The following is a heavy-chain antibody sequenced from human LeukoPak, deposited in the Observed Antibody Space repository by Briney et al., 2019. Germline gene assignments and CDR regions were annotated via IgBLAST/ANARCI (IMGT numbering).Heavy chain of an antibody. V-gene: IGHV3-23*01. CDR1: GFTFSCYA. D-gene: IGHD3-10*01. J-gene: IGHJ4*02. Sequence: AGGSLSLSCAVSGFTFSCYAMSWVRQPPGKGLEWVAAISGSGSSTYYADSVKGRFTISRDNSKNTLYLQMNSLRADDTAVYYCAKARNVLPDYWGQGTLVTVSS. CDR3: AKARNVLPDY. CDR2: ISGSGSST.